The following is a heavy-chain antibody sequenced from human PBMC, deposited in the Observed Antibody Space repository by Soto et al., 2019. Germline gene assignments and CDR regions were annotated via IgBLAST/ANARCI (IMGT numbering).Heavy chain of an antibody. D-gene: IGHD2-15*01. Sequence: GGSLRLSCAASGFTLSSYAMHWVRQAPGKGLEWVAVISYDGSNKYYADSVKGRFTISRDNSKNTLYLQMNSLRAEDTAVYYCARPTVDIVVVVAATLDSWGQGTLVTGSS. J-gene: IGHJ4*02. CDR2: ISYDGSNK. CDR3: ARPTVDIVVVVAATLDS. CDR1: GFTLSSYA. V-gene: IGHV3-30-3*01.